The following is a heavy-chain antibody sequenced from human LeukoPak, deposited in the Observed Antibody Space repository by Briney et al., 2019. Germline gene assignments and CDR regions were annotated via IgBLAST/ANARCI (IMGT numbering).Heavy chain of an antibody. D-gene: IGHD3-3*01. CDR3: ARALITIFGVVITGYYGMDV. CDR2: ISAYNGNT. CDR1: GYTFTSYG. V-gene: IGHV1-18*01. Sequence: GASVKVSCKASGYTFTSYGISWVRQAPGQGLEWMGWISAYNGNTNYAQKLQGRVTMTADTSTSTAYMELRSLRSDDTAVYYCARALITIFGVVITGYYGMDVWGQGTTVTVSS. J-gene: IGHJ6*02.